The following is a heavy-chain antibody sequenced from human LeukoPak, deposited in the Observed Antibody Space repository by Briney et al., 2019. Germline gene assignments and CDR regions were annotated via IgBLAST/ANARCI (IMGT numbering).Heavy chain of an antibody. CDR1: GGSISSYY. D-gene: IGHD3-3*01. J-gene: IGHJ3*02. Sequence: SETLSLTCTVSGGSISSYYWSWIRQPPGKGLEWIGYIYYSGSTNYNPSLEGRVTISVDTSKNQFSLKLSSVTAADTAVYYCARQKPSAYDFWSGYQWADAFDIWGQGTMVTVSS. V-gene: IGHV4-59*08. CDR3: ARQKPSAYDFWSGYQWADAFDI. CDR2: IYYSGST.